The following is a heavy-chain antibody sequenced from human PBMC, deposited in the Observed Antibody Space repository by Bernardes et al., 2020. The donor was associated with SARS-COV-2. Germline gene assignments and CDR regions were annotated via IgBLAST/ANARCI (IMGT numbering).Heavy chain of an antibody. Sequence: VGSLILSCTAPAFIFRDSAMSWVRQAPGQGLEWVSSISGSGGTTYHADSVKGRFTVSRDNSKNTLYLQMNSLRAEDTAVYYCATGRGADTTTTIGLWGQGTLVTVAS. D-gene: IGHD3-10*01. V-gene: IGHV3-23*01. CDR2: ISGSGGTT. J-gene: IGHJ4*02. CDR1: AFIFRDSA. CDR3: ATGRGADTTTTIGL.